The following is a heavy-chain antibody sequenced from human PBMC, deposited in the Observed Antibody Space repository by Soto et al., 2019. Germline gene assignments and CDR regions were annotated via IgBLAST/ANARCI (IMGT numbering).Heavy chain of an antibody. CDR3: ARSAGYDFDY. V-gene: IGHV1-8*01. CDR1: GYTFTSYD. J-gene: IGHJ4*02. D-gene: IGHD5-12*01. CDR2: MNPNSGNT. Sequence: ASVKVSCKASGYTFTSYDINWVRQATGQGLEWMGWMNPNSGNTGYAQKFQGRVTITADKSTSTAYMELSSLRSEDTAVYYCARSAGYDFDYWGQGTLVTVSS.